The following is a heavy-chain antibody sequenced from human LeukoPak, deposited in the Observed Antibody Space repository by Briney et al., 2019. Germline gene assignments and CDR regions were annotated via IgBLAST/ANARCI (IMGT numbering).Heavy chain of an antibody. CDR3: ARFRCSSTSCYGRYYGMDV. J-gene: IGHJ6*02. Sequence: ASVKVSCKASGYTFNSYGINWVRQAPGQGLEWMGWISADNGNTNYAEKLQGRATMTTDTSTSTAYMELRSFRSDDTAVYYCARFRCSSTSCYGRYYGMDVWGQGTTVTVSS. CDR2: ISADNGNT. V-gene: IGHV1-18*01. CDR1: GYTFNSYG. D-gene: IGHD2-2*01.